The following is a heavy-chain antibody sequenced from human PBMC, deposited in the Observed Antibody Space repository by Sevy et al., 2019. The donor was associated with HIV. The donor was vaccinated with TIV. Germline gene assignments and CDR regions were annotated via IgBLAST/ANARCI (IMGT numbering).Heavy chain of an antibody. CDR1: GFTFSSYA. CDR3: VKGKRGFCSGGSCYHYYYYYYMDV. Sequence: GGSLRLSCSASGFTFSSYAMHWVRQAPGKGLEYVSAISSNGRSTYYADSVKGRFTISRDNSKNTLYLQMSSLRAEDTAVYYCVKGKRGFCSGGSCYHYYYYYYMDVWGKGTTVTVSS. J-gene: IGHJ6*03. D-gene: IGHD2-15*01. V-gene: IGHV3-64D*06. CDR2: ISSNGRST.